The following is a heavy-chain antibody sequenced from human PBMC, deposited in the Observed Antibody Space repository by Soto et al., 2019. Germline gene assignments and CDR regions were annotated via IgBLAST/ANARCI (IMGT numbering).Heavy chain of an antibody. Sequence: EVQLLESGGGLVQPGGSLRLSCAASGFTFSSYAMSWVRQAPGKGLEWVSAISGSGGSTYYADSVKGRFTISRDNSKNTLYLQMNSLRAEDTAVYYCAKDADPYYYDSSGYFDYWGQGTLVTVSS. D-gene: IGHD3-22*01. V-gene: IGHV3-23*01. CDR3: AKDADPYYYDSSGYFDY. CDR1: GFTFSSYA. J-gene: IGHJ4*02. CDR2: ISGSGGST.